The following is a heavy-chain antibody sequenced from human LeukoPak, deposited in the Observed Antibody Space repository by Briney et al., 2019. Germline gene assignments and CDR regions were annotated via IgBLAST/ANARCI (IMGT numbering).Heavy chain of an antibody. CDR3: ARDGGLRFLEWLLAFDY. CDR1: GYTFTSYG. J-gene: IGHJ4*02. V-gene: IGHV1-18*01. Sequence: GASVKVSCKASGYTFTSYGISWVRQAPGQGLEWMGWISAYNGNKNYAQKLQGRVTMTTDTSTSTAYMELRSLRSDDTAVYYCARDGGLRFLEWLLAFDYWGQGTLVTVSS. CDR2: ISAYNGNK. D-gene: IGHD3-3*01.